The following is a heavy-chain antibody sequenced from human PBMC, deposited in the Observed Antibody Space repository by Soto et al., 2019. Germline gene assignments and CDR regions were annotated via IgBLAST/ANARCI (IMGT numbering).Heavy chain of an antibody. J-gene: IGHJ6*02. CDR1: GGSISSGGYY. CDR3: ARDRPSVRGVIEYYYYGMDV. D-gene: IGHD3-10*01. Sequence: PSETLSLTCTVSGGSISSGGYYWSWIRQHPGKGLEWIGYIYYSGSTYYNPSLKSRVTISVDTSKNQFSLKLSSVTAADTAVYYCARDRPSVRGVIEYYYYGMDVWGQGTTVTVSS. CDR2: IYYSGST. V-gene: IGHV4-31*03.